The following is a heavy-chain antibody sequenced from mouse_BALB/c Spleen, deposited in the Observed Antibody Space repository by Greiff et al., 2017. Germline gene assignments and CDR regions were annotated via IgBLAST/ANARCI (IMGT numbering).Heavy chain of an antibody. CDR1: GFTFSSFG. D-gene: IGHD2-14*01. CDR3: ARERYDDFYFDY. J-gene: IGHJ2*01. CDR2: ISSGSSTI. V-gene: IGHV5-17*02. Sequence: EVKVVESGGGLVQPGGSRKLSCAASGFTFSSFGMHWVRQAPEKGLEWVAYISSGSSTIYYADTVKGRFTISRDNPKNTLFLQMTSLRSEDTAMYYSARERYDDFYFDYWGQGTTLTVSS.